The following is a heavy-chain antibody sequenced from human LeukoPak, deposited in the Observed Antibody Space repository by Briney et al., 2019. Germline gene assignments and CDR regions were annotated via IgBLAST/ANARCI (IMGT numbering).Heavy chain of an antibody. J-gene: IGHJ4*02. Sequence: ASVKVSCKSSGYTFATYDISWVRQAPGQGLEWMGWISAYNRNTTYAQKFQGRVTMTTDTSTRTAYMELRSLTSDDTAVYHCARGDVYFDYWGQGTLVTVSS. V-gene: IGHV1-18*01. CDR2: ISAYNRNT. CDR3: ARGDVYFDY. D-gene: IGHD5-24*01. CDR1: GYTFATYD.